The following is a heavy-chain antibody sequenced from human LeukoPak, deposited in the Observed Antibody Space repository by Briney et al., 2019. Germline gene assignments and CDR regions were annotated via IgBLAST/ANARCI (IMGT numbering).Heavy chain of an antibody. CDR1: GFTFSSYA. CDR3: TKFNWNDHYFSY. D-gene: IGHD1-1*01. CDR2: ISYDGSNK. Sequence: PGGSLRLSCAASGFTFSSYAMHWVRQAPGKGLEWVAVISYDGSNKYYADSVKGRFTISRDNSKNTLYLQINSLKVEDTAVYYCTKFNWNDHYFSYWGQGALVTVSS. V-gene: IGHV3-30-3*02. J-gene: IGHJ4*02.